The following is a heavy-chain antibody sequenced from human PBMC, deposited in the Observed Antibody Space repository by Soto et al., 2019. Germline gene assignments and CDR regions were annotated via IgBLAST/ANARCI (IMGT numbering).Heavy chain of an antibody. CDR3: TRTRCNGACYELYFDS. CDR1: ENTFGDYF. J-gene: IGHJ4*02. CDR2: INPKTGPT. D-gene: IGHD2-2*01. V-gene: IGHV1-2*02. Sequence: ASVKVSCKALENTFGDYFIHWVRQAPGQGLEWMGWINPKTGPTDYTQKFQGRVTLTRDTSIGTAYMDLSSLRSDDTAMFFCTRTRCNGACYELYFDSWGQGTLVTVSS.